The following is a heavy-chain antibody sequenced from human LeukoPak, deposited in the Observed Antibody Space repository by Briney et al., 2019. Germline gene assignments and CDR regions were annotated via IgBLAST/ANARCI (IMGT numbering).Heavy chain of an antibody. D-gene: IGHD3-3*01. CDR2: INPSGGST. V-gene: IGHV1-46*01. CDR1: GYTFTSYY. J-gene: IGHJ4*02. CDR3: AREGAAGTLTTYDFWSGYHYYFDY. Sequence: ASVKVSCKASGYTFTSYYMHWVRQAPGQGLEWMGIINPSGGSTSYAQKFQGRVTMTRDMSTSIVYMELSSLRSEDTAVYYCAREGAAGTLTTYDFWSGYHYYFDYWGQGTLVTVSS.